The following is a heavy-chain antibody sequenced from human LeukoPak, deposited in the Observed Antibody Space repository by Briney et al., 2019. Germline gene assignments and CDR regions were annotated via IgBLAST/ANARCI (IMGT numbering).Heavy chain of an antibody. D-gene: IGHD3-9*01. CDR1: GDSISRYY. CDR3: ARGGGFFNWLIDY. V-gene: IGHV4-59*01. Sequence: SETLSLTCSVSGDSISRYYWSWVRQPPGKGLEWLGHIYSTGVTKYNPSLKSRGTISVDTSKNQFSLTVTSVTAADTAVYYRARGGGFFNWLIDYWGQGILVTVSS. J-gene: IGHJ4*02. CDR2: IYSTGVT.